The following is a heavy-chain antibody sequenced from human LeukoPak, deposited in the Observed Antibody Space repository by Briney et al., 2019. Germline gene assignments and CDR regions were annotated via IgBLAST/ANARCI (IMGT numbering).Heavy chain of an antibody. CDR2: IKQDGSEK. CDR1: GFTFSSYG. V-gene: IGHV3-7*01. D-gene: IGHD4-17*01. CDR3: ARDPGTVTRWFDP. Sequence: GGTLRLSCAASGFTFSSYGMSWVRQAPGKGLEWVANIKQDGSEKYYVDSVKGRFTISRDNAKNSLYLQMNSLRAEDTAVYYCARDPGTVTRWFDPWGQGTLVTVSS. J-gene: IGHJ5*02.